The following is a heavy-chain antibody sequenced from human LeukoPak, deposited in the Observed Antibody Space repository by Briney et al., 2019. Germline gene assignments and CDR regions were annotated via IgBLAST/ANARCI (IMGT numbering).Heavy chain of an antibody. CDR2: ISSSRSTI. Sequence: GGSLRLPCAAWVHTFSSYSMNWARRPPGKGLEGVSYISSSRSTIHYADSVKGRSTIARDNAKNSLYLQMNSMRAEDTAVYYCARGSKYFGELIRRGEYYFDYWGQGNLVTVSS. D-gene: IGHD3-10*01. V-gene: IGHV3-48*01. CDR3: ARGSKYFGELIRRGEYYFDY. CDR1: VHTFSSYS. J-gene: IGHJ4*02.